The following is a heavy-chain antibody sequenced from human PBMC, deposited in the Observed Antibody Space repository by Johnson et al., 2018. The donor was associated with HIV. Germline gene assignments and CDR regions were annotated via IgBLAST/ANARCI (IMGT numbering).Heavy chain of an antibody. D-gene: IGHD3-10*01. CDR1: RFTFSSNY. J-gene: IGHJ3*02. V-gene: IGHV3-66*01. CDR3: ARDRGGDDAFDI. Sequence: VQLVESGGGVVQPGRSLRLSCAASRFTFSSNYMSWLRQAPWKGLEWVSVIYSGGSTYYADSVKGRFPISRDNSKNTLYLQMNSLRAEDTAVYYCARDRGGDDAFDIWGQGTMVTVSS. CDR2: IYSGGST.